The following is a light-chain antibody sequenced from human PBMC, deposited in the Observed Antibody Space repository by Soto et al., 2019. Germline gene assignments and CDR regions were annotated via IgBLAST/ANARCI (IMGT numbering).Light chain of an antibody. J-gene: IGKJ1*01. CDR2: KAS. CDR3: QQYNLYWT. V-gene: IGKV1-5*03. Sequence: DIQMTQSPSTLSASVGDRVTITCRASQSISSWLAWYQQKPGKAPKLLIYKASSLESGVPSRFSGSGSGTEITLTISSLQPDDFATYYCQQYNLYWTFGQGTKVEI. CDR1: QSISSW.